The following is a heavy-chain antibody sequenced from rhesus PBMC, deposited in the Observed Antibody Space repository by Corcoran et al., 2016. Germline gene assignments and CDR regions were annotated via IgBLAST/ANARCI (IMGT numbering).Heavy chain of an antibody. Sequence: QLQLQESGPGLVKPSATLSVPCVVSGGSISRSYLSWIRPAPGKGWECGGYIYGSGRSTNYNPSLKGRVTLSVDTSKNQLSLKRSSVTAADTAVYYCVSTVSPWYFDLWGPGTPITISS. CDR1: GGSISRSY. V-gene: IGHV4-169*01. CDR3: VSTVSPWYFDL. D-gene: IGHD4-23*01. CDR2: IYGSGRST. J-gene: IGHJ2*01.